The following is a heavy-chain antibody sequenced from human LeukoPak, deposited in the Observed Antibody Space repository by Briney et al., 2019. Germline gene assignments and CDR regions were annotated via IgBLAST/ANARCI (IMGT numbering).Heavy chain of an antibody. J-gene: IGHJ4*02. CDR1: GGSVGDYY. V-gene: IGHV4-34*01. D-gene: IGHD4-17*01. Sequence: SETLSLTCAVYGGSVGDYYWSWIRQSPGKGLEWIGEINHSGSTNYNPSLKSRVTTSVDTSKNQFSLKLSAVTAADTAVYYCARFNYGDYYFDYWGQGTLVTVSS. CDR2: INHSGST. CDR3: ARFNYGDYYFDY.